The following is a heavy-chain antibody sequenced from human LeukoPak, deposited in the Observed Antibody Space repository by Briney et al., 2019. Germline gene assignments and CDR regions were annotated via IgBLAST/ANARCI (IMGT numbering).Heavy chain of an antibody. Sequence: PSETLSLTCTVSGASITISSSYWGWLRQPPGKGLEWSGNIYYSGNTYYNASLKSQVSTSIDTSKNQSSLRLTSVTAADTAVYYCARQTGSGLFILPGGQGTLVTVSS. D-gene: IGHD3/OR15-3a*01. J-gene: IGHJ4*02. V-gene: IGHV4-39*01. CDR3: ARQTGSGLFILP. CDR2: IYYSGNT. CDR1: GASITISSSY.